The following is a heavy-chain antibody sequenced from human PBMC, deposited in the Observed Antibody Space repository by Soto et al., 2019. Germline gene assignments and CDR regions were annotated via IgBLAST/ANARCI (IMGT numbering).Heavy chain of an antibody. J-gene: IGHJ4*02. CDR3: ARGRDRYDFLSGYYTGSVGDY. Sequence: QVQLVQSGAEVKKPGSSVKVSCKASGGTFSSYAISWVRQAPGQGLEWMGGIIPIFGTANYAQKFQGRVTITADESTSTAYMELSSLRSEDTAVYYCARGRDRYDFLSGYYTGSVGDYWGQGTLVTVSS. CDR2: IIPIFGTA. D-gene: IGHD3-3*01. V-gene: IGHV1-69*01. CDR1: GGTFSSYA.